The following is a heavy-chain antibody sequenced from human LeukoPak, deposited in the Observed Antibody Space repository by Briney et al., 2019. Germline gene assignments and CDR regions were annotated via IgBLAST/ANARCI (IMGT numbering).Heavy chain of an antibody. CDR1: SGSINSRDYS. V-gene: IGHV4-39*01. Sequence: SETLSLTCTVSSGSINSRDYSWGWIRQPPGTGLEWIVTFYHSESTYDNPALKSRVTISVDTSKNQFSLKLSSVTAADTAVYYCGRHRGYCSGGSCHGDYVYDYWGQGTLVTVSS. D-gene: IGHD2-15*01. CDR2: FYHSEST. CDR3: GRHRGYCSGGSCHGDYVYDY. J-gene: IGHJ4*02.